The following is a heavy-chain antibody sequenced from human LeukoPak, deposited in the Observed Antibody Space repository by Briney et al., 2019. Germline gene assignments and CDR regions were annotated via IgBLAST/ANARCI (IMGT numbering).Heavy chain of an antibody. CDR2: ISTSGSTI. CDR1: GFIFSDYY. Sequence: GGSLRLSCEASGFIFSDYYMSWIRQAPGKGLEWVSYISTSGSTIHYADSVKGRFTISRDNSKNTLYLQMNSLRAEDTAVYYCAKDWGLYCSSTSCYYFDYWGQGTLVTVSS. J-gene: IGHJ4*02. CDR3: AKDWGLYCSSTSCYYFDY. D-gene: IGHD2-2*01. V-gene: IGHV3-11*01.